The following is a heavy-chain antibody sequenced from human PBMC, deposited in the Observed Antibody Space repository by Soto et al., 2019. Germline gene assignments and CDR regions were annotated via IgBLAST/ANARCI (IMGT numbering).Heavy chain of an antibody. J-gene: IGHJ6*02. CDR3: ARDLENTVTTAQKGDYYYYYGMDV. Sequence: QVQLVQSGAEVKKPGSSVKVSCKASGGTFSSYAISWVRQAPGQGLEWMGGIIPIFGTANYAQKFQGRVTITEDESTSTAYMELSSLRSEDTAVYYCARDLENTVTTAQKGDYYYYYGMDVWGQGTTVTVSS. V-gene: IGHV1-69*01. CDR1: GGTFSSYA. CDR2: IIPIFGTA. D-gene: IGHD4-4*01.